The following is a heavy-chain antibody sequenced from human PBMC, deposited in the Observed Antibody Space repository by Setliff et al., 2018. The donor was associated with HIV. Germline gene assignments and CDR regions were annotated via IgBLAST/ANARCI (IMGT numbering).Heavy chain of an antibody. CDR1: GYTFTSYY. J-gene: IGHJ6*03. CDR3: ARNPRIAVAGTDYYYYMDV. V-gene: IGHV1-46*01. D-gene: IGHD6-19*01. Sequence: GASVKVSCKASGYTFTSYYMHWVRQAPGQGLEWMGIINPSGGSTSYAQKFQGRVTMTRDKSTSTVYMELSSLRSEDTAVYYCARNPRIAVAGTDYYYYMDVWGKGTTVTVSS. CDR2: INPSGGST.